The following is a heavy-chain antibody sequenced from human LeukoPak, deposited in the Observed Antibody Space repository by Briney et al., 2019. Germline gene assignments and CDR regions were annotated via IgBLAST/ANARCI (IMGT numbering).Heavy chain of an antibody. Sequence: SETLSLTCAVYGCSFSGYYWSWIRQAPGKGLEWIGDFSHSGRTSYNPSLKSRVTISVDTSKNQFSLKLTSVTAADTAVYYCTRGLYTSSSGGYYYFFRDVWGKGTAVSVSS. V-gene: IGHV4-34*01. J-gene: IGHJ6*03. CDR1: GCSFSGYY. CDR2: FSHSGRT. CDR3: TRGLYTSSSGGYYYFFRDV. D-gene: IGHD6-6*01.